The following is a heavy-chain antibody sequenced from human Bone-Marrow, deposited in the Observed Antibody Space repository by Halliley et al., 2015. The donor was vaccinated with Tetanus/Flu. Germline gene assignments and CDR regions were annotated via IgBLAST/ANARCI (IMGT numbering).Heavy chain of an antibody. Sequence: TLSLTCTVSGGSISSSNYYWGWIRQPPGKGVEWIGSISDSGSTYYNPSLKSRLTISVDTSKNQFSLKLSSVTAADTAVYYCARGLAMDVWGQGTTVTVSS. V-gene: IGHV4-39*01. J-gene: IGHJ6*02. CDR1: GGSISSSNYY. CDR2: ISDSGST. CDR3: ARGLAMDV.